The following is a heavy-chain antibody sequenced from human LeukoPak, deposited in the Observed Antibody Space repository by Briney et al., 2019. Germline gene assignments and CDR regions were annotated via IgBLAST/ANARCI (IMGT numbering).Heavy chain of an antibody. J-gene: IGHJ3*02. CDR3: ARNRPNWGDAFDI. CDR1: GLTFSDYY. D-gene: IGHD3-16*01. CDR2: ISSSSTYI. Sequence: GGSLRLSCAASGLTFSDYYMNWVRQAPGKGLAWDSSISSSSTYIYYADSVKGRFTISRDNAKNSLYLQMNSLRAEDTAVYYCARNRPNWGDAFDIWGQGTMVTVSS. V-gene: IGHV3-21*01.